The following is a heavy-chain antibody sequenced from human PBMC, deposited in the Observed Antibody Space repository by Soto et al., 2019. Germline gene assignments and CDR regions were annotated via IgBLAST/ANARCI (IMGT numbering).Heavy chain of an antibody. J-gene: IGHJ1*01. CDR2: ISGSGGST. V-gene: IGHV3-23*01. CDR3: AKATSSVYCGGDCYSAYFQH. Sequence: GGSLRLSCAASGFTFSSYAMSWVRQAPGKGLEWVSAISGSGGSTYYADSVKGRFTISRDNSKNTLYLQMNSLRAEDTAVYYCAKATSSVYCGGDCYSAYFQHWGQGTLVTVSS. D-gene: IGHD2-21*01. CDR1: GFTFSSYA.